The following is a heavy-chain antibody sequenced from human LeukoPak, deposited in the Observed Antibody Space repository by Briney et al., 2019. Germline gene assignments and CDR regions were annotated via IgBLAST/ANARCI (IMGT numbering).Heavy chain of an antibody. V-gene: IGHV1-3*01. CDR2: INADNGNT. Sequence: ASVKVSCKASGYTFTNYVMSWVRQAPGQSFEWMGWINADNGNTKYSQKFQGRVTITADESTSTAYMELSSLRSEDTAVYYCARAHGGSYFFWGQGTLVTVSS. CDR3: ARAHGGSYFF. J-gene: IGHJ4*02. D-gene: IGHD1-26*01. CDR1: GYTFTNYV.